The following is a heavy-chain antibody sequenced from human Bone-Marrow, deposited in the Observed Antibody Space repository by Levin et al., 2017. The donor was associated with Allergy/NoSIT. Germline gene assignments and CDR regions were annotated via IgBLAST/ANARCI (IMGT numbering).Heavy chain of an antibody. CDR3: ARRRSLLAGWAEFDY. CDR2: IYPSDSDT. CDR1: GYTFSTYW. D-gene: IGHD6-19*01. V-gene: IGHV5-51*01. J-gene: IGHJ4*02. Sequence: GGSLRLSCQASGYTFSTYWIGWVRQMPGKGLEWVGIIYPSDSDTRYGPSFQGHVTISVDKSINTAYLQWSSLRPSDTAIYYCARRRSLLAGWAEFDYWGQGALVLVSS.